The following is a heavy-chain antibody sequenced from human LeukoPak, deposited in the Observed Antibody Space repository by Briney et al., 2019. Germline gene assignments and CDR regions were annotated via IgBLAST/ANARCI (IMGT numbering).Heavy chain of an antibody. CDR3: AREKSSSYYFDY. J-gene: IGHJ4*02. V-gene: IGHV3-23*01. CDR1: GFTFSSYG. D-gene: IGHD6-6*01. CDR2: ISGSGGST. Sequence: GGSLRLSCAASGFTFSSYGMSWVRQAPGKGLEWVSAISGSGGSTYYADSVKGRFTISRDNSKNTLYLQMNSLRAEDTAVYYCAREKSSSYYFDYWGQGTLVTVSS.